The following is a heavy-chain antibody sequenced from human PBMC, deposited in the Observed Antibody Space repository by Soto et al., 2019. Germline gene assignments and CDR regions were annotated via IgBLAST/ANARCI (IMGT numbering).Heavy chain of an antibody. CDR1: GYTFTSYG. CDR3: ARDSDYGDYGPPGIMYYGMDV. CDR2: ISAYNGNT. D-gene: IGHD4-17*01. J-gene: IGHJ6*02. Sequence: ASVKVSCKASGYTFTSYGISWVRQAPGQGLEWMGWISAYNGNTNYAQKLQGRVTMTTDTSTSTAYMELRSLRSDDTAVYYCARDSDYGDYGPPGIMYYGMDVWGQGTTVTSP. V-gene: IGHV1-18*01.